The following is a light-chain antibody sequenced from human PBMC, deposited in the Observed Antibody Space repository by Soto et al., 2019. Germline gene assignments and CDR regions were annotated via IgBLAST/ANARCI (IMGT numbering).Light chain of an antibody. CDR2: TDN. Sequence: QLVLTQPPSASGTPGQRATISCSGSSSNIGINTVNWYQQVPGTAPKLLIYTDNQRPSGVPDRFSGSKSGTSASLAISGLQSEDEADYYCAAWDDSLNGLYVFGTGTKVTVL. CDR3: AAWDDSLNGLYV. CDR1: SSNIGINT. V-gene: IGLV1-44*01. J-gene: IGLJ1*01.